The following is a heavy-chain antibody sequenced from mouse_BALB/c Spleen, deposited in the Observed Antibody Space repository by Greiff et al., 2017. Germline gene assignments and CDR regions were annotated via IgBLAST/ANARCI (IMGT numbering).Heavy chain of an antibody. V-gene: IGHV1S135*01. CDR1: GYSFTSYY. J-gene: IGHJ3*01. Sequence: VQLQQSGPELMKPGASVKISCKASGYSFTSYYMHWVKQSHGKSLEWIGYIDPFNGGTSYNQKFKGKATLTVDKSSSTAYMHLSSLTSEDSAVYYCARTTQIAYWGQGTLVTVSA. D-gene: IGHD1-1*01. CDR2: IDPFNGGT. CDR3: ARTTQIAY.